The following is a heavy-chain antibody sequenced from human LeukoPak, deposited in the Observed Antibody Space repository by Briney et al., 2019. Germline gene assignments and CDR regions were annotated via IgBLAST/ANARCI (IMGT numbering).Heavy chain of an antibody. J-gene: IGHJ4*02. Sequence: PGGSLRLSCAASGFTFSDYAMNWVRQAPGKGLEWVSGIRVGGELYYADSVKGRFTISRDNSENTLYLQMSGLSAEDTAVYYCAKGTGDTGYYFDYWGQGTLVTVSS. CDR1: GFTFSDYA. CDR3: AKGTGDTGYYFDY. D-gene: IGHD7-27*01. CDR2: IRVGGEL. V-gene: IGHV3-23*01.